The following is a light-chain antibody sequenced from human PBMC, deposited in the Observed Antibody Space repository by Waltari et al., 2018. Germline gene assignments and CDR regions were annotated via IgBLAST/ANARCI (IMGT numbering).Light chain of an antibody. J-gene: IGKJ4*01. CDR3: QQLNSYPLT. CDR2: SAS. CDR1: QGISNY. V-gene: IGKV1-9*01. Sequence: DIQLTQSPSFLSASVRDRVTIPCRASQGISNYLAWYQQKPGKAPKLLIYSASTLQSGGPSRFSGSGSGTEFSLTISSLQPEDFATYYCQQLNSYPLTFGGGTKVEIK.